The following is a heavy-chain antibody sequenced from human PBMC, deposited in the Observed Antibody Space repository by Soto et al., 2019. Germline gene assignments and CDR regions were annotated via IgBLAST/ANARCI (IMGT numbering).Heavy chain of an antibody. CDR3: ARPRGIVVIITASDAFDI. V-gene: IGHV3-33*01. CDR2: IWYDGSNK. D-gene: IGHD3-22*01. Sequence: GGSLRLSCAASGFTFSSYGMHWVRQAPGKGLEWVAVIWYDGSNKYYADSVKGRFTISRDISKNTVYLQMNSLRAEDTAVYYCARPRGIVVIITASDAFDIWGQGTMVTVSS. J-gene: IGHJ3*02. CDR1: GFTFSSYG.